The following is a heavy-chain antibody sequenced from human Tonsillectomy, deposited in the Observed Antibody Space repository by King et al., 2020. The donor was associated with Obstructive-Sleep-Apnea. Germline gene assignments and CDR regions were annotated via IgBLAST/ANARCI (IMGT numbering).Heavy chain of an antibody. CDR2: TSYDGRDK. J-gene: IGHJ6*02. CDR3: ARGLTDYRDPAAWTYYGMDV. CDR1: GFNFINYA. V-gene: IGHV3-30*03. Sequence: VQLVESGGGVVQPGRSLRLSCAASGFNFINYAIHWVRQAPGKGLEWVTFTSYDGRDKYYADSVKGRFTISRDNSKNTVYLQINRLRPEDTAVYYCARGLTDYRDPAAWTYYGMDVWGQGTTVTVSS. D-gene: IGHD4-17*01.